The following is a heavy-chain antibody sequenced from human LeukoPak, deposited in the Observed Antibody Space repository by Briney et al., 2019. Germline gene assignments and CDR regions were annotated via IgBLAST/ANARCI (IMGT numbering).Heavy chain of an antibody. Sequence: ASVKVSCKASGYTFTNYYIHWVRRAPGQGLEWMGIINPSGGSTSYAQKFQGRVTMTRDTSTSTVYMELSSLRSEDTAVYYCARVTRTYYYDSSGYPPDYWGQGTLVTVSS. V-gene: IGHV1-46*01. CDR2: INPSGGST. CDR3: ARVTRTYYYDSSGYPPDY. CDR1: GYTFTNYY. D-gene: IGHD3-22*01. J-gene: IGHJ4*02.